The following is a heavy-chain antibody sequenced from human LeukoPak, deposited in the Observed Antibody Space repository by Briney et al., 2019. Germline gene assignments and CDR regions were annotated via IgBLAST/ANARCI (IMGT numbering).Heavy chain of an antibody. Sequence: SETLSLTCTVSGGSITSSSYYWDWIRQPPGEGLEWIGTIYYSGRTYYNPSLKSRVTISVDTSRNQFSLKLSSVTAADTAVYYCARHFIGHNTSLGDWGQGTLVTVFS. D-gene: IGHD1-14*01. CDR2: IYYSGRT. CDR3: ARHFIGHNTSLGD. J-gene: IGHJ4*02. V-gene: IGHV4-39*01. CDR1: GGSITSSSYY.